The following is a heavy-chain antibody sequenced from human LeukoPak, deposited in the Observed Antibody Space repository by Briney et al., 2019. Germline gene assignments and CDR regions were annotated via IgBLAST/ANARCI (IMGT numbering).Heavy chain of an antibody. V-gene: IGHV1-69*04. CDR3: ARGTVVGATDNWFDP. Sequence: GASVKVSCKASGGTFSSYAISWVRQAPGQGLEWMGRIIPILGIANYAQKFQGRVTITTDESTSTAYMELSSLRSEDTAVYYCARGTVVGATDNWFDPWGQGTLVTVSS. CDR2: IIPILGIA. CDR1: GGTFSSYA. J-gene: IGHJ5*02. D-gene: IGHD1-26*01.